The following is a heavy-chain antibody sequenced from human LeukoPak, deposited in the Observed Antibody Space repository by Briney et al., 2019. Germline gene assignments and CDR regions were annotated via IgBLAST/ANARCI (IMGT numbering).Heavy chain of an antibody. CDR1: VGSIRSYF. CDR3: ATDLASTGL. CDR2: IYHTGAT. Sequence: SETLSLTCTVSVGSIRSYFWSWVRQPPGKRLEWIGYIYHTGATTYNPSLQSRVAMSMDTSQNQFSMKLTSVTAADTGVYYCATDLASTGLWGQGNLVTVSS. D-gene: IGHD2-8*02. V-gene: IGHV4-59*03. J-gene: IGHJ4*02.